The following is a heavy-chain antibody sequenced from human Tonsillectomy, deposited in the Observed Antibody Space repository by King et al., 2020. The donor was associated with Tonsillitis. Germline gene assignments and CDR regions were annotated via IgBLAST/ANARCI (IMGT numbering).Heavy chain of an antibody. CDR1: GFAFNRFG. Sequence: VQLVESGGGLVQPGGSLRLSCAASGFAFNRFGLNWVRQAPGKGLEWVSYISRSSTTYYADSVKGRFTISRDNAKNSLFQQMISLRGDDTAVYYCARDVLDVDTDGYHCFDPWGQGTLVTVSS. V-gene: IGHV3-48*04. D-gene: IGHD3-22*01. CDR2: ISRSSTT. CDR3: ARDVLDVDTDGYHCFDP. J-gene: IGHJ5*02.